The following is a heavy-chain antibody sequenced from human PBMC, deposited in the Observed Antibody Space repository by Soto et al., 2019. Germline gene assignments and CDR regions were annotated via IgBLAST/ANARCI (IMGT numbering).Heavy chain of an antibody. J-gene: IGHJ6*02. V-gene: IGHV4-4*07. Sequence: SETLSLTCTVSGGSISSYYWSWIRQPAGKGLEWIGRLYTSGATKYNPSLKSRLTMSVDTSKNQFSLRLNAVTAADTAVYFCARDCSGGSCYYYYRMDIWGQGTTVTVSS. D-gene: IGHD2-15*01. CDR1: GGSISSYY. CDR2: LYTSGAT. CDR3: ARDCSGGSCYYYYRMDI.